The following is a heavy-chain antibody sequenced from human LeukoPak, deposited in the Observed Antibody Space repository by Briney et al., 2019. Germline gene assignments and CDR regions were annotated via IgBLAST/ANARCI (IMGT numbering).Heavy chain of an antibody. D-gene: IGHD3-22*01. CDR2: INHSGSTS. V-gene: IGHV4-34*01. Sequence: SETLSLTCAVYGESFSGYFWNWIRQPPGKGLEWIGEINHSGSTSNHNPSLKSRVTMSVDTSKNQFSLKLSSVTAADTAVYYCARTYYYDSSGYIDAFDIWGQGTMVTVSS. CDR1: GESFSGYF. J-gene: IGHJ3*02. CDR3: ARTYYYDSSGYIDAFDI.